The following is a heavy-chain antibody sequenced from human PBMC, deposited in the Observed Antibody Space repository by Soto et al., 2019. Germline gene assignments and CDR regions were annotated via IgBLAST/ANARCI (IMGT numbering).Heavy chain of an antibody. CDR2: IKQDGSEK. CDR1: GFIFSSYW. CDR3: ARDGSDFWSAYYLGIAL. Sequence: GGSLRLSCAASGFIFSSYWMSWVRQAPGKGLEWVANIKQDGSEKYYVDSVKGRFTISRDNAKNSVYLQMNSLRAEDTAVYYCARDGSDFWSAYYLGIALWGQGTLVTVSS. V-gene: IGHV3-7*01. D-gene: IGHD3-3*01. J-gene: IGHJ4*02.